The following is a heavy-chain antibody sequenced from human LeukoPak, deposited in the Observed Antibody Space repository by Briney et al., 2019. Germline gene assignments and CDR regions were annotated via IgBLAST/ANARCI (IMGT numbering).Heavy chain of an antibody. Sequence: PSETLCLTCTVSGGSISSYYWSWIRQPAGKGLEWIGRIYTSGSTNYNPSLKSRVTMSVDTSKNQFSLKLSSVTAADTAVYYCARTYYDSSGYFRIYYFDYWGQGTLVTVSS. D-gene: IGHD3-22*01. J-gene: IGHJ4*02. CDR3: ARTYYDSSGYFRIYYFDY. CDR2: IYTSGST. CDR1: GGSISSYY. V-gene: IGHV4-4*07.